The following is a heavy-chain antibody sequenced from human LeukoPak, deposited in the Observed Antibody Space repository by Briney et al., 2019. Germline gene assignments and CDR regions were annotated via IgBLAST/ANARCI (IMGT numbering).Heavy chain of an antibody. V-gene: IGHV3-53*01. CDR2: IYSDGTT. D-gene: IGHD2-21*02. CDR3: ARGGVLVTAMNY. CDR1: GFTVSNNY. Sequence: GGSLRLSCAASGFTVSNNYMSWVRQAPGKKLEWVSDIYSDGTTFYADSVKGRFTISRDNSKNTLYLEMNSLRVEDTAMYYCARGGVLVTAMNYWGQGTLVTVSS. J-gene: IGHJ4*02.